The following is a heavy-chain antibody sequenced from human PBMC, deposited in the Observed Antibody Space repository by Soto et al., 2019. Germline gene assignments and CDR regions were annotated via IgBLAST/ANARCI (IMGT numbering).Heavy chain of an antibody. V-gene: IGHV4-39*01. CDR2: IYYSGST. J-gene: IGHJ5*02. CDR1: GGSISSSSYY. CDR3: ASPLTYYDSSGYYDNWFDP. D-gene: IGHD3-22*01. Sequence: QLQLQESGPGLVKPSETLSLTCTVSGGSISSSSYYWGWIRQPPGKGLEWIGSIYYSGSTYYNPSLKSRVTISVDTSKNQFSLKLSSVTAADTAVYYCASPLTYYDSSGYYDNWFDPWGQGTLVTVSS.